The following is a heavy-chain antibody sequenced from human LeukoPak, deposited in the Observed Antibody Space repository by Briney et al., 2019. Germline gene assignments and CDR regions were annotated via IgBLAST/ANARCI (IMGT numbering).Heavy chain of an antibody. CDR3: ARGLDYYDSSGYAFDY. CDR2: IYYSGST. Sequence: SGTLSLTCTVSGGSISSSTYYWGWIRHPPGKGLEWIGRIYYSGSTYYNPSLKSRDTISVDTSKNQFSLKLSFVTAADTAVYYCARGLDYYDSSGYAFDYWGQGTLVTVSS. V-gene: IGHV4-39*07. CDR1: GGSISSSTYY. D-gene: IGHD3-22*01. J-gene: IGHJ4*02.